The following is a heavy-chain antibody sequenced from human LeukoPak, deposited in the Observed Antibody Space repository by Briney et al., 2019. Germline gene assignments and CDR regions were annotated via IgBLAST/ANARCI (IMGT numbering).Heavy chain of an antibody. CDR1: GYTFTSYA. D-gene: IGHD3-22*01. J-gene: IGHJ4*02. V-gene: IGHV1-69*05. Sequence: ASVKVSCKASGYTFTSYAISWVRQAPGQGLEWMGGIIPIFGTANYAQKFQGRVTITTDESTSTAYMELSSLRSEDTAVYYCASSYYDSSGYFGYWGQGTLVTVSS. CDR2: IIPIFGTA. CDR3: ASSYYDSSGYFGY.